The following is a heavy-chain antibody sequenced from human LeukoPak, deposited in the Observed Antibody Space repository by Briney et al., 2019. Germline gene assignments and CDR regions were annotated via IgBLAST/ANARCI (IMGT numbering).Heavy chain of an antibody. CDR2: MSSSSSYI. J-gene: IGHJ3*02. V-gene: IGHV3-21*01. CDR1: GFTFSSYS. Sequence: GGSLRLSCAASGFTFSSYSMNWVRQAPGKGLEWVSSMSSSSSYIYYADSVKGRFTISRDNAKNSLYLQMNSLRAEDTAVYYCARVDRYYDSSGYPSSDAFDIWGQGTMVTVSS. D-gene: IGHD3-22*01. CDR3: ARVDRYYDSSGYPSSDAFDI.